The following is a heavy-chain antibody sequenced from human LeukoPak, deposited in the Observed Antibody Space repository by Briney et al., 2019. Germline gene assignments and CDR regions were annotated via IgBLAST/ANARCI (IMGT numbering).Heavy chain of an antibody. CDR2: IRSKAYGGTT. CDR1: GFTFGDYA. CDR3: TRGVGATTIIFDY. J-gene: IGHJ4*02. Sequence: GGSLRLSCTASGFTFGDYAMSWFRQAPGKGLEWVGFIRSKAYGGTTEYAASVKGRFTISRDDSKSIAYLQMNSLKTEDTAVYYCTRGVGATTIIFDYWGQGTLVTVSS. D-gene: IGHD1-26*01. V-gene: IGHV3-49*03.